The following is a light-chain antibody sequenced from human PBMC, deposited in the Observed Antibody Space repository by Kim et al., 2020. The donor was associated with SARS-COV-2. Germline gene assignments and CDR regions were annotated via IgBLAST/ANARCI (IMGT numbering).Light chain of an antibody. CDR2: GAS. V-gene: IGKV3-20*01. J-gene: IGKJ4*01. CDR3: QQFGSSPLT. Sequence: LSPGERATLSSRASQSISSFLAWYQQRPGQAPRLLLYGASSRAAGIPDRFSGSGSGTDFTLTINRLAPEDFAVYYCQQFGSSPLTFGGGTKVDIK. CDR1: QSISSF.